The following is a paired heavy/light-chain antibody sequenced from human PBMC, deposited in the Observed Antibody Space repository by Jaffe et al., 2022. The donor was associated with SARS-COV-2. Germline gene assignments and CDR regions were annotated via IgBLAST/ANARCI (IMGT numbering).Light chain of an antibody. J-gene: IGKJ1*01. CDR3: QQYGNSPPT. CDR1: QSVSSRY. Sequence: EIVLTQSPGTLSLSPGERATLSCRASQSVSSRYLAWYQQKPGQAPRLLIYGASSRATGIPDRFSGSGSGTDFTLTISRLEPEDFAVYYCQQYGNSPPTFGQGTKVELK. CDR2: GAS. V-gene: IGKV3-20*01.
Heavy chain of an antibody. CDR2: IYHTGST. D-gene: IGHD3-10*01. V-gene: IGHV4-38-2*02. J-gene: IGHJ4*02. Sequence: QVQLQESGPGLVKPSETLSLTCTVSGYSISSGDYWGWIRQPPGKGLEWIGSIYHTGSTYYNPSLKSRVTTSVDTSKNQFSLKVTSVTAADTAFYYCARGVYYYGSGTLAYFDYWGQGTLVTVSS. CDR1: GYSISSGDY. CDR3: ARGVYYYGSGTLAYFDY.